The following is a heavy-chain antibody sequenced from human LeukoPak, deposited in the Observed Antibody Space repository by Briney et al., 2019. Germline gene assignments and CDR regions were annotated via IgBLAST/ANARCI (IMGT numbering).Heavy chain of an antibody. CDR3: ARVSAAHGY. CDR1: GFTFSSYA. D-gene: IGHD6-13*01. V-gene: IGHV3-23*01. J-gene: IGHJ4*02. Sequence: PGGSLRLSCAASGFTFSSYAMSWVRQAPGKGLEWVSAISGSGGSTYYADSVKGRFTISRDNAKNSLYLQMNSLRAEDTAVYYCARVSAAHGYWGQGTLVTVSS. CDR2: ISGSGGST.